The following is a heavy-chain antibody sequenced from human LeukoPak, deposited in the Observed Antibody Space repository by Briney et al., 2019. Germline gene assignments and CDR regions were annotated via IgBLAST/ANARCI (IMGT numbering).Heavy chain of an antibody. CDR2: VSHSGST. CDR1: GGSFSGYY. V-gene: IGHV4-34*01. D-gene: IGHD1-1*01. CDR3: ARVGGTNYYYYGMDV. J-gene: IGHJ6*02. Sequence: PSETLSLTCAVYGGSFSGYYWNWIRQSPGKGLEWIGEVSHSGSTNYNPSLKSRVTMSVDTSKNQFSLKLSSVTAADTAVYYCARVGGTNYYYYGMDVWGQGTTVTVSS.